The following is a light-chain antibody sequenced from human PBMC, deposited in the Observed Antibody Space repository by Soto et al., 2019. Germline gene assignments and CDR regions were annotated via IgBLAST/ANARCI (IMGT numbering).Light chain of an antibody. CDR1: QSVGSS. CDR2: DAS. J-gene: IGKJ4*01. CDR3: QQRSNLPALT. Sequence: EIVLTQSPATLSLSPGERATLSCRASQSVGSSLAWYQQKPGQAPRLLIYDASNRATGIPARFSGSGSGTDFTLTISSLEPEDFAVYYCQQRSNLPALTFGGGTKVEIK. V-gene: IGKV3-11*01.